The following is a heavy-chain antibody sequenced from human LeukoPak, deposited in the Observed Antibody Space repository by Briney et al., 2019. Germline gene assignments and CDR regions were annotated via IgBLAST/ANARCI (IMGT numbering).Heavy chain of an antibody. CDR3: ARDVLYCSSTSCHPYYGMDV. Sequence: SETLSLTCTVSGGSISSGDYYWSWIRQPPGKGLEWIGYIYYSGSTYYNPFLKSRVTISVDTSKNQFSLKLSSVTAADTAVYYCARDVLYCSSTSCHPYYGMDVWGQGTTVTVSS. D-gene: IGHD2-2*01. V-gene: IGHV4-30-4*01. CDR1: GGSISSGDYY. J-gene: IGHJ6*02. CDR2: IYYSGST.